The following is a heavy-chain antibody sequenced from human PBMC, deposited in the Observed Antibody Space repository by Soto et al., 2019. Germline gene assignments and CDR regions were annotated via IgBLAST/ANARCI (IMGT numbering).Heavy chain of an antibody. J-gene: IGHJ4*02. CDR2: IYYSGST. V-gene: IGHV4-39*01. D-gene: IGHD3-22*01. CDR3: ARQAKGGYYDSSGYYYFDY. Sequence: SETLSLTCTVSGGSISSSSYYWGWIRQPPGKGLEWIGSIYYSGSTYYNPSLKSRFTISVDTSKNQFSLRLSSVTAADTAVYYCARQAKGGYYDSSGYYYFDYWGQGTLVTVSS. CDR1: GGSISSSSYY.